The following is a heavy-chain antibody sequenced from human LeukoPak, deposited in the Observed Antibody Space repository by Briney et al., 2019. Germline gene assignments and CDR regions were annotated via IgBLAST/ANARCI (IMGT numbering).Heavy chain of an antibody. Sequence: GRSLRLSCAASGFTFSSYAMHWVRQAPGKGLEWVSYISSSGSTIYYADSVKGRFTISRDNAKNSLYLQMNSLRAEGTAVYYCARDWAYCSTTSCPFDHWGQGTLVIVSS. CDR2: ISSSGSTI. V-gene: IGHV3-48*03. J-gene: IGHJ4*02. D-gene: IGHD2-2*01. CDR3: ARDWAYCSTTSCPFDH. CDR1: GFTFSSYA.